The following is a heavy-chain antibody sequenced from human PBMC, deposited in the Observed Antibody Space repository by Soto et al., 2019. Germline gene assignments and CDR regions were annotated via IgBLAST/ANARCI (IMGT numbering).Heavy chain of an antibody. CDR3: ARGRGKGIVIDY. CDR1: GGSISSGGYY. Sequence: QVQLQESGPGLVKPSQTLSLTCTVSGGSISSGGYYWSWIRQHPGKGLEWIGYIYYSGSTYYNPSLKSRVTISVDTAKNQFSLKLSSVTAADTAVYYCARGRGKGIVIDYWGQGTLVTVSS. D-gene: IGHD1-26*01. CDR2: IYYSGST. V-gene: IGHV4-31*03. J-gene: IGHJ4*02.